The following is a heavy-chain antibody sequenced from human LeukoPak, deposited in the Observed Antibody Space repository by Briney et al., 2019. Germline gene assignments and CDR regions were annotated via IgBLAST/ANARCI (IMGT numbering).Heavy chain of an antibody. CDR1: GGSFSGYY. CDR3: ARRIQLWLKNYYYGMGV. V-gene: IGHV4-34*01. Sequence: SETLSLTCAVYGGSFSGYYWSWIRQPPGKGLEWIGEINHSGSTNYNPSLKSRVTISVDTSKNQFSLKLSSVTAADTAVYYCARRIQLWLKNYYYGMGVWGQGTTVTVSS. D-gene: IGHD5-18*01. J-gene: IGHJ6*02. CDR2: INHSGST.